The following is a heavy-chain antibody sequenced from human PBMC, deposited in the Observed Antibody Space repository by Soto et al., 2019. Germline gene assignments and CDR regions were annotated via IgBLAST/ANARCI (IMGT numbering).Heavy chain of an antibody. CDR1: GGSVSSGGDS. Sequence: SETMPLSKTVAGGSVSSGGDSWSRIRQRPGKGLEWIGYIYNSGSTNYNPSLKSRVTITVDTSKHHFSLKLSSVKAADTAVYYCARDIRMILGVVTSPGVDAFAIWGRGTMVTVSS. CDR3: ARDIRMILGVVTSPGVDAFAI. D-gene: IGHD3-3*01. CDR2: IYNSGST. V-gene: IGHV4-61*03. J-gene: IGHJ3*02.